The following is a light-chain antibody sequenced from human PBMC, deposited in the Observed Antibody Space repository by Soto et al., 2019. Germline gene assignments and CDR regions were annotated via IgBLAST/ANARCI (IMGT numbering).Light chain of an antibody. CDR3: QQYGRAPST. CDR1: QSVSSGS. Sequence: IVLTQSPGTLSLSPGERATLSCRASQSVSSGSLAWYQQKPGQAPRLLIYAASSRATGIPDRFRGSGSGTDFTLTLSRVEPEDFAVYYCQQYGRAPSTFGQGTRLELK. V-gene: IGKV3-20*01. J-gene: IGKJ5*01. CDR2: AAS.